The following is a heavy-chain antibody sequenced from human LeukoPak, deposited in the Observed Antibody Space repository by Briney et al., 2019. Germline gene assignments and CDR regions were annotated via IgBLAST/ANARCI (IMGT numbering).Heavy chain of an antibody. CDR2: MNPNSGNT. Sequence: ASVKVSCKASGYTFTSYDINWVRQATGQGLEWMGWMNPNSGNTGYAQKFQGRVTITRNTSISTAYMELSSLRSEDTAVYYCAREVVAATDWFDPRGQGTLVTVSS. V-gene: IGHV1-8*03. J-gene: IGHJ5*02. CDR3: AREVVAATDWFDP. CDR1: GYTFTSYD. D-gene: IGHD2-15*01.